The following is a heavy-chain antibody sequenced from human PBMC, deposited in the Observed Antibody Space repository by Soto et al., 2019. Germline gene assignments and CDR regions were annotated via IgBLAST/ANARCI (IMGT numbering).Heavy chain of an antibody. V-gene: IGHV1-69*02. Sequence: SVKVSCKPSGGTFSNHIITCVRQAPGQGPEWMGRNIPMLDITNYAQKFQSRVTITADKSTTTAYMKLSSQRPEDTAMYYCARGGVIVEVTAPYDHWGQGTLVTVS. J-gene: IGHJ4*02. CDR3: ARGGVIVEVTAPYDH. CDR2: NIPMLDIT. D-gene: IGHD2-21*02. CDR1: GGTFSNHI.